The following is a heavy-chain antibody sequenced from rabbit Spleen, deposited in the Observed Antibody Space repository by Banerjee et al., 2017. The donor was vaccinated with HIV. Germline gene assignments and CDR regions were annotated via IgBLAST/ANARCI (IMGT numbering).Heavy chain of an antibody. CDR3: ARNLINGLFGGYAFDP. CDR2: IYPDGSGST. J-gene: IGHJ2*01. Sequence: QSLEESGGDMVKPGASLTLTCTASGFSFSNSYYICWVRQAPGKGPEWIGCIYPDGSGSTAYASWAKGRFTISKTSSTTVTLQMTSLTAADTATYFCARNLINGLFGGYAFDPWGPGTLVTVS. D-gene: IGHD5-1*01. V-gene: IGHV1S40*01. CDR1: GFSFSNSYY.